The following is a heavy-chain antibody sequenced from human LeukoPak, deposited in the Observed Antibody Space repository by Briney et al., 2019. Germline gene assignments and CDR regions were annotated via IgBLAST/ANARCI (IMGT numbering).Heavy chain of an antibody. Sequence: PGGSLRLSCAASGFTVSSNYMSWVRQAPGKGLEWVSVIYSGGSTYYADSVNGRFTISRDNSKNTLYLQMNSLRAEDTAVYYCASGSGSYRTPYYYMDVWGTGTTVTVSS. CDR3: ASGSGSYRTPYYYMDV. J-gene: IGHJ6*03. V-gene: IGHV3-53*01. CDR2: IYSGGST. CDR1: GFTVSSNY. D-gene: IGHD3-10*01.